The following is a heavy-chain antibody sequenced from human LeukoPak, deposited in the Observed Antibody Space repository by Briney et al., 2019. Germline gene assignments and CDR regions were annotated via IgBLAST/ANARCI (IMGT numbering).Heavy chain of an antibody. Sequence: PSETLSLTCTVSGGSISSYYWSWIRQPPGKGLEWIGYIYYSGSTNYNPSLKSRVTISVDTSKNQFSLKLSSVTAADTAVYYCARFTEFDDYVLDYWGQGTLVTVSS. J-gene: IGHJ4*02. CDR1: GGSISSYY. CDR2: IYYSGST. D-gene: IGHD3-16*01. CDR3: ARFTEFDDYVLDY. V-gene: IGHV4-59*08.